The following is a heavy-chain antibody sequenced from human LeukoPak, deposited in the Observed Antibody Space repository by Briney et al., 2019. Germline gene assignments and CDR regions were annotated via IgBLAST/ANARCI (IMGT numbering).Heavy chain of an antibody. V-gene: IGHV5-51*01. Sequence: GESLKISCKGSGYSFTSYWIGWVRQMPGKGLEWMGIIYPGDSDTRYSPSFQGQVTISADKSIGTAYLQWSSLKASDTAMYYCAGTTVTSTYYYYGMDVWGQGTTVTVSS. CDR1: GYSFTSYW. J-gene: IGHJ6*02. CDR3: AGTTVTSTYYYYGMDV. CDR2: IYPGDSDT. D-gene: IGHD4-17*01.